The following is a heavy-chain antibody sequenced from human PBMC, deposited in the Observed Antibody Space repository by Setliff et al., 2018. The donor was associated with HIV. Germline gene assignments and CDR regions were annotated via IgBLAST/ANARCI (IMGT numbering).Heavy chain of an antibody. CDR3: ARKEKGGAFDI. CDR1: GASINSHY. CDR2: YYNGGT. Sequence: SETLSLTCTVSGASINSHYWNWVRQSPAKGLEWIGYYYNGGTSYTPSLQSRVTTSVDTPKNQFSLHLNSVTAADTAVYYCARKEKGGAFDIGGLGTLVTVSS. J-gene: IGHJ3*02. V-gene: IGHV4-59*11.